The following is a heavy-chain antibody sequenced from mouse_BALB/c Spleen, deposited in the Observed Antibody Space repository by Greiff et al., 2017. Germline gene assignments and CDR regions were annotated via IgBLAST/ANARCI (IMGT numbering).Heavy chain of an antibody. CDR3: TRDYGNPYYYAMDY. J-gene: IGHJ4*01. D-gene: IGHD2-1*01. Sequence: VQLKESGTVLARPGASVKMSCKASGYTFTSYWMHWVKQRPGQGLEWIGAIYPGNSDTSYNQKFKGKAKLTAVTSTSTAYMELSSLTNEDSAVYYCTRDYGNPYYYAMDYWGQGTSVTVSS. CDR2: IYPGNSDT. V-gene: IGHV1-5*01. CDR1: GYTFTSYW.